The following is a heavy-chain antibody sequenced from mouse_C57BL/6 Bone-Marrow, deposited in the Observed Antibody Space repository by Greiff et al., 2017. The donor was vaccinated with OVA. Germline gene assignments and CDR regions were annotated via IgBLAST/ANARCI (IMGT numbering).Heavy chain of an antibody. D-gene: IGHD2-3*01. J-gene: IGHJ2*01. CDR1: GYAFTNYL. CDR3: ARGDGYFHY. Sequence: VKLMESGAELVRPGTSVKVSCKASGYAFTNYLIEWVKQRPGQGLEWIGVINPGSGGTNYNEKFKGKATLTADKSSSTAYMQLSSLTSEDSAVYFCARGDGYFHYWGQGTTLTVSS. V-gene: IGHV1-54*01. CDR2: INPGSGGT.